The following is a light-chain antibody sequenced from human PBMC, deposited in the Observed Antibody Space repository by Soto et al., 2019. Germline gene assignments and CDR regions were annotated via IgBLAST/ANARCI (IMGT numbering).Light chain of an antibody. CDR3: QSSDSSLSVYV. J-gene: IGLJ1*01. CDR1: SSNIGAGYD. V-gene: IGLV1-40*01. Sequence: QSLLTQPPSVSGAPGQRVTISCTGSSSNIGAGYDVHWYQQLPGTAPKLLIYRNTNRPSGVPDRFSGSKSGTSASLAITGLQAEDEADYYCQSSDSSLSVYVFGTGTKLTVL. CDR2: RNT.